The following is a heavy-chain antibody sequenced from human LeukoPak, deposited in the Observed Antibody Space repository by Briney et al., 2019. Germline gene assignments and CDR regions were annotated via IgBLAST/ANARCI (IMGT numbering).Heavy chain of an antibody. CDR2: SSEDGGST. CDR1: GFTFANYA. D-gene: IGHD1-26*01. V-gene: IGHV3-43*02. J-gene: IGHJ4*02. CDR3: AKVRYRGSYFEY. Sequence: GGTLRLSCAASGFTFANYAMHRVRQAPGKDLEGVSLSSEDGGSTYNADSVNGRFTNSRDNSKNALDLQMNSLRTEDTALYDCAKVRYRGSYFEYWGEGTRVTVSS.